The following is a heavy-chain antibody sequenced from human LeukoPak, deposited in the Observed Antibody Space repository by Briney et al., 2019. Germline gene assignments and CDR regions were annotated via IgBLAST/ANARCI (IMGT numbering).Heavy chain of an antibody. D-gene: IGHD3-16*02. V-gene: IGHV3-15*01. Sequence: GGSLRLSCAASGFTFSNAWMSWVRQAPGKGLEWVGRIKSKTDGGTTDYAAPVKGRFAMSRDDSKNTLCLQMNGLKTEDTAVYYCTTDEFDYTWGNYRSSGEYYFDYWGQRTLVTVSS. J-gene: IGHJ4*02. CDR3: TTDEFDYTWGNYRSSGEYYFDY. CDR1: GFTFSNAW. CDR2: IKSKTDGGTT.